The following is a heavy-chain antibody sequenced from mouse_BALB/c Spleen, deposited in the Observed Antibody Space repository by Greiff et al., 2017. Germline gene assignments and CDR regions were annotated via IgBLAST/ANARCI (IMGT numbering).Heavy chain of an antibody. CDR3: ARDGNYDYYAMDY. V-gene: IGHV2-6-7*01. D-gene: IGHD2-1*01. CDR1: GFSLTGYG. J-gene: IGHJ4*01. CDR2: IWGDGST. Sequence: QVQLQQSGPGLVAPSQSLSITCTVSGFSLTGYGVNWVRQPPGKGLEWLGIIWGDGSTDYNSALKSRLSISKDNSKSQVFLKMNSLQTDDTARYYCARDGNYDYYAMDYWGQGTSVTVSS.